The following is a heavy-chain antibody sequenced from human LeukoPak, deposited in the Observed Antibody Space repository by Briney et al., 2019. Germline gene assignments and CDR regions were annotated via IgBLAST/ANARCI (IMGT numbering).Heavy chain of an antibody. CDR1: GFTFDDYG. CDR3: AGGRRESYFDY. CDR2: INWNGGST. J-gene: IGHJ4*02. V-gene: IGHV3-20*04. Sequence: GGSLRLSCAASGFTFDDYGMSWVRQAPGKGLEWVSGINWNGGSTGYADSVKGRFTISRDNAKNSLYLQMNSLRAEDTALYYCAGGRRESYFDYWGQGTLVTVSS.